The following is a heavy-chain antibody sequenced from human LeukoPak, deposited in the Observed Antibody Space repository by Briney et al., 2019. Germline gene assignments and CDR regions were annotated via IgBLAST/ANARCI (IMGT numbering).Heavy chain of an antibody. CDR3: ARDPGAGIKDIVVVPAASHPQYYYYMDV. CDR1: GFTFSSYA. D-gene: IGHD2-2*01. V-gene: IGHV3-30-3*01. Sequence: GRSLRLSCAASGFTFSSYAMHWVRQAPGKGLEWVAVISYDGSNKYYADSVKGRFTISRDNSKNTLYLQMNSLRAEDTAVYYCARDPGAGIKDIVVVPAASHPQYYYYMDVWGKGTTVTVSS. J-gene: IGHJ6*03. CDR2: ISYDGSNK.